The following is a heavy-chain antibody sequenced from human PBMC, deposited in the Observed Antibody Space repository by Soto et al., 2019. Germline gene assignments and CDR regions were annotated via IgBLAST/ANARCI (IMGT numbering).Heavy chain of an antibody. J-gene: IGHJ6*02. CDR3: VMVDNYVTPTPQDV. D-gene: IGHD3-16*01. CDR1: GYIFVNYG. V-gene: IGHV1-18*01. Sequence: QVQLVQSGDEGKKPGASVKVSCKASGYIFVNYGIAWVRQAPAQGLGWMGWISPYTGNTHSATKVQGRLTMTTDTSTSTAYMGLGSLTSDDTAVYYCVMVDNYVTPTPQDVWGQGTTVTVSS. CDR2: ISPYTGNT.